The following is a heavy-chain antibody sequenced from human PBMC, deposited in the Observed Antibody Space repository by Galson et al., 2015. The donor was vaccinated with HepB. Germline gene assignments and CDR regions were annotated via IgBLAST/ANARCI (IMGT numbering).Heavy chain of an antibody. CDR1: GYTFTSYY. CDR3: ARVVSPTRLEYCGGDCLAFDP. D-gene: IGHD2-21*02. J-gene: IGHJ5*02. CDR2: INPSGGST. Sequence: SVKVSCKASGYTFTSYYMHWVRQAPGQGLEWMGIINPSGGSTSYAQKFQGRVTMTRDTSTSTVYMELSSLRSEDMAVYYCARVVSPTRLEYCGGDCLAFDPWGQGTLVTVSS. V-gene: IGHV1-46*01.